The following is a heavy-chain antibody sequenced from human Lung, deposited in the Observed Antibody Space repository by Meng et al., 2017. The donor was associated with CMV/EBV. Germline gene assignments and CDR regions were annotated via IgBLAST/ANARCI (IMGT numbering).Heavy chain of an antibody. CDR2: ISVTGSQI. V-gene: IGHV3-48*03. CDR3: ARGIRRRDELWNWRRSRNNVFYIAS. CDR1: GLTFSIYE. J-gene: IGHJ4*02. Sequence: GGSXRLXCPASGLTFSIYEMNXVRQAPGKGLEWVSFISVTGSQIYYEDSVKGRFTNSRDNAQNSLYLQMNRLRGDETAVYYCARGIRRRDELWNWRRSRNNVFYIASWXQEXLVTVSS. D-gene: IGHD1/OR15-1a*01.